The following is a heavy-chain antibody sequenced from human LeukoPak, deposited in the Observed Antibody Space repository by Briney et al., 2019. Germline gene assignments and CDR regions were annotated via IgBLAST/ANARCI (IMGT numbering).Heavy chain of an antibody. CDR3: SWDHTGKEDI. CDR2: INPDGSRT. V-gene: IGHV3-74*01. Sequence: GGSLRLSCAASGSTFSHYWMHWVRQAPGKGLVWVSRINPDGSRTDYADSVAGRFTISRDNARNTLYLQMNSLRADDTAVYYCSWDHTGKEDIWGQGTMVTVSS. D-gene: IGHD1-26*01. CDR1: GSTFSHYW. J-gene: IGHJ3*02.